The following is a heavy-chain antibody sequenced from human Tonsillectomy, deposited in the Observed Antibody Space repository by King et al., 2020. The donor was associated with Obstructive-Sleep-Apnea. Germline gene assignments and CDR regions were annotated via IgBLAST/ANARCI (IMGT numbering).Heavy chain of an antibody. Sequence: LQLQESGPGLVKPSETLSLNCIVSGGSISSRSYYWGWIRQPPGKGLDWIGTIYYSGSTYYNPSLKSRVTISVDTSTNQFSLKLSSVTAADTAVYYCARAELIWFGEFEGPSPYYFDYWGQGTLVTVSS. CDR1: GGSISSRSYY. V-gene: IGHV4-39*07. D-gene: IGHD3-10*01. J-gene: IGHJ4*02. CDR3: ARAELIWFGEFEGPSPYYFDY. CDR2: IYYSGST.